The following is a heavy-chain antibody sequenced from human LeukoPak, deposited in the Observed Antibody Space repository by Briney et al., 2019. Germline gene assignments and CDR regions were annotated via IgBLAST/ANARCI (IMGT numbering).Heavy chain of an antibody. V-gene: IGHV3-30-3*02. CDR1: GFTFSSYA. CDR3: AKFLTPVGRGVYDIFPADFDY. CDR2: ISYDGSNK. J-gene: IGHJ4*02. Sequence: GGSLRLSCAASGFTFSSYAMHWVRQAPGKGLEWVAVISYDGSNKYYADSVKGRFTISRDNSKNTLYLQMNSLRAEDTAVYYCAKFLTPVGRGVYDIFPADFDYWGQGTLVTVSS. D-gene: IGHD3-9*01.